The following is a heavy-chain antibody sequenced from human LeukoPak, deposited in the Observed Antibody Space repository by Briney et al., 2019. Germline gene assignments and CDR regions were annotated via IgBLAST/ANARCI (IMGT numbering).Heavy chain of an antibody. CDR1: NGSISRYY. CDR2: IFYTGST. Sequence: SETLSLTCTVSNGSISRYYWSWIRQSPGKGLEWIGYIFYTGSTNYNPSLKSRVTMSVDTSKNQLSLKLSSVTAADTAVYYCARGSPEGIAVYWGQGTLVTVSS. D-gene: IGHD6-19*01. J-gene: IGHJ4*02. V-gene: IGHV4-59*01. CDR3: ARGSPEGIAVY.